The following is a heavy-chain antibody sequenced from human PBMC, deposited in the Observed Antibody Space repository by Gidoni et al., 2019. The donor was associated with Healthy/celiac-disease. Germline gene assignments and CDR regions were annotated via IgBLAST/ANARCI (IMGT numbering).Heavy chain of an antibody. D-gene: IGHD6-13*01. CDR1: GGSFSGYY. Sequence: QVQLQQWGAGLLKPSETLSLTCAVYGGSFSGYYWSWIRQPPGKGLEWIGEINHSGSTNYNPSLKSRVTISVDTSKNQFSLKLSSVTAADTAVYYCARGEADSSSWYGYQYYFDYWGQGTLVTVSS. CDR2: INHSGST. J-gene: IGHJ4*02. CDR3: ARGEADSSSWYGYQYYFDY. V-gene: IGHV4-34*01.